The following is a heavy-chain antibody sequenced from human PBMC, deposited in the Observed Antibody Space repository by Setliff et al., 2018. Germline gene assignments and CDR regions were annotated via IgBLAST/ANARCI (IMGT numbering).Heavy chain of an antibody. D-gene: IGHD4-17*01. V-gene: IGHV4-59*13. CDR2: IQTSGTT. CDR3: ARELGLRAPFDF. CDR1: GGSISRYH. Sequence: SETLSLTCTVSGGSISRYHWSWIRQPPGKGLEWIGYIQTSGTTNYNPSLKSRVTISVDTSKNQFSLDLSSVTPADTAVYYCARELGLRAPFDFWGQGILVTVSS. J-gene: IGHJ4*02.